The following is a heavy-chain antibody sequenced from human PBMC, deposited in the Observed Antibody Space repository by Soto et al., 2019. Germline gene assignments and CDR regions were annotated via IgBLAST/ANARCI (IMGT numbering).Heavy chain of an antibody. V-gene: IGHV1-18*04. D-gene: IGHD4-17*01. Sequence: QAQLVQSGGDVRKPGASMKVSCVASGYTFTSYGISWVRQAPGQGLEWMGWSSGYNGNTKYAQKFQGRVTMTTDTSTSTVYMELSSLSSDDTAMYYCPRETDYGGNFWDFDLWGRGTLVTVSS. J-gene: IGHJ2*01. CDR3: PRETDYGGNFWDFDL. CDR1: GYTFTSYG. CDR2: SSGYNGNT.